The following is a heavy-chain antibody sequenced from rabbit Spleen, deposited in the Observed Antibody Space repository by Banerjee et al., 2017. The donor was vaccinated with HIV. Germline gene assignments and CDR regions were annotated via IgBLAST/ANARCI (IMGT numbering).Heavy chain of an antibody. CDR1: GFSFSSSYW. CDR3: ARSAGNSWSRAYINL. D-gene: IGHD8-1*01. Sequence: QEQLEESGGDLVKPEGSLTLTCTASGFSFSSSYWICWVRQAPGKGLEWIACIYSSGTTYYGSWVNGRFSISKTSSTPVTPQMTSLTAADTSSYFCARSAGNSWSRAYINLWGQGTLVTVS. CDR2: IYSSGTT. V-gene: IGHV1S45*01. J-gene: IGHJ4*01.